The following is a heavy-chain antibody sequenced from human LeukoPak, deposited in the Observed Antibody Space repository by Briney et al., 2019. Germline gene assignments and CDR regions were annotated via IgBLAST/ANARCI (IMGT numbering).Heavy chain of an antibody. J-gene: IGHJ3*02. CDR3: AREAGTIGAFDI. CDR2: IIPIFGTA. CDR1: GGTFSSYT. Sequence: SVKVSCKASGGTFSSYTISWVRQAPGQGLEWMGGIIPIFGTANYAQKFQGRVTITADESTSTAYMELSSLRSEDTAVYYCAREAGTIGAFDIWGQGTMVTVSS. V-gene: IGHV1-69*13. D-gene: IGHD3-9*01.